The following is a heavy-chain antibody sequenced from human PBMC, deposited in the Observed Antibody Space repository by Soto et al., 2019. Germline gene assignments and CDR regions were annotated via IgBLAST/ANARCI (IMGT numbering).Heavy chain of an antibody. D-gene: IGHD4-17*01. CDR1: GYTFTGYA. CDR3: AREPYGGNEYDY. J-gene: IGHJ4*02. Sequence: GASVKVSCKASGYTFTGYAMHWVRQAPGQRLEWMGWINVGDGHTKYSQKFQGRVTITRDTSASTAYMELSSLRSDDTAVFYCAREPYGGNEYDYWGQGTLVTVSS. V-gene: IGHV1-3*01. CDR2: INVGDGHT.